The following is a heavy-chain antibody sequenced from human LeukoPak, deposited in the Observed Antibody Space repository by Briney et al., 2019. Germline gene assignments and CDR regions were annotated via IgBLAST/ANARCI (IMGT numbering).Heavy chain of an antibody. CDR3: AKEHMAVTGYFDG. J-gene: IGHJ4*02. V-gene: IGHV4-61*01. CDR1: GGSVTSGSNY. D-gene: IGHD6-19*01. CDR2: IYSSGST. Sequence: SETLSLTCTVSGGSVTSGSNYWSWIRQSPGRGLEWIGYIYSSGSTEYNPGLKSRVTISMDPSKNQFSLKLRSVTAEDTAVYFCAKEHMAVTGYFDGWGKGTLVSVSS.